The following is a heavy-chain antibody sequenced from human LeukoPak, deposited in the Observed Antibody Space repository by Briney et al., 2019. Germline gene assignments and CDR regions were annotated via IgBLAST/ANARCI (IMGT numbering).Heavy chain of an antibody. CDR1: GFTFDDYG. CDR2: INWNGGST. J-gene: IGHJ4*02. Sequence: PGGSLRLSCAASGFTFDDYGMSWVRQAPGKGLEWVSGINWNGGSTGYADSVEGRFTISRDNAKNSLYLQMNSLRAEDTALYYCARAAPYYYGSGSYIRWGQGTLVTVSS. D-gene: IGHD3-10*01. V-gene: IGHV3-20*04. CDR3: ARAAPYYYGSGSYIR.